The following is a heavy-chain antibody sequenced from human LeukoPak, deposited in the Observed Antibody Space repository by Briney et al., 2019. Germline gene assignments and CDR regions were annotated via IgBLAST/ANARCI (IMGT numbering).Heavy chain of an antibody. CDR1: GYSIRSGYY. J-gene: IGHJ4*02. CDR3: ARDGYYYDSSGYGLDY. Sequence: PSETLSLTCTVSGYSIRSGYYWGWIRQPPGKGLEWIGYIYYSGSTNYNPSLKSRVTMSVDTSKNQFSLKLSSVTAADTAVYYCARDGYYYDSSGYGLDYWGQGTLVTVSS. CDR2: IYYSGST. V-gene: IGHV4-38-2*02. D-gene: IGHD3-22*01.